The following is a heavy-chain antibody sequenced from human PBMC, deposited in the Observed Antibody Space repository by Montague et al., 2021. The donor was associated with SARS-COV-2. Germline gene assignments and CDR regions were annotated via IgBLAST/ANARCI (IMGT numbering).Heavy chain of an antibody. Sequence: SLRLSWAASGFIFSSYEMNWVRQAPGKGLEWISYISSSGGGSTKRYTDSVKGRFTISRDNAKTSLYLQMNSLRVEDTAIYYCARDRDWDDWCGMDVWGQGTTVTVSS. D-gene: IGHD2-21*01. CDR3: ARDRDWDDWCGMDV. J-gene: IGHJ6*02. V-gene: IGHV3-48*03. CDR2: ISSSGGGSTK. CDR1: GFIFSSYE.